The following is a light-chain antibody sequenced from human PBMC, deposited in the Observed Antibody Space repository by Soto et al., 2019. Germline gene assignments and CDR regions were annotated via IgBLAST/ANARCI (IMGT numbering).Light chain of an antibody. CDR2: GAS. J-gene: IGKJ5*01. CDR1: QSVSSSY. CDR3: QQYGSSPPIT. Sequence: VLTHSPGPLSLSPGERATLSCTASQSVSSSYLAWYQQKPGQAPRLLIYGASSRATGIPDRFSGSGSGTDFTLTISRLEPEDFAVYYCQQYGSSPPITFGQGTRLEIK. V-gene: IGKV3-20*01.